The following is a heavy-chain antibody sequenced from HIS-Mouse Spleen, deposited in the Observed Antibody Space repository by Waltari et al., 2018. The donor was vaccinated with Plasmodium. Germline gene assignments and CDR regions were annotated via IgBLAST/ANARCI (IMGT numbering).Heavy chain of an antibody. CDR3: ARVGRRILGAFDI. D-gene: IGHD2-15*01. CDR1: GGSISSYY. V-gene: IGHV4-59*01. CDR2: IYYSGST. J-gene: IGHJ3*02. Sequence: QVQLQESGPGLVKPSETLSLTCTVSGGSISSYYWSWIRQPPGKALEWIGYIYYSGSTNYNPSLKSRVTISVDTSKNQFSLKLSSVTAADTAVYYCARVGRRILGAFDIWGQGTMVTVSS.